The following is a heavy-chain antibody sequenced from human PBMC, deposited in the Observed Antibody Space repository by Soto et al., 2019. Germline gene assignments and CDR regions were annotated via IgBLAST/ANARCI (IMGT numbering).Heavy chain of an antibody. J-gene: IGHJ4*02. CDR3: ARGAGWLRCFDY. V-gene: IGHV4-34*01. D-gene: IGHD6-19*01. Sequence: SETLSLTCTVSGGSIRSYCWSWIRQPPGKGLEWIGEINHSGSTNYNPSLKSRVTISVDTSKNQFSLKLSSVTAADTAVYYCARGAGWLRCFDYWGQGTLVTVSS. CDR1: GGSIRSYC. CDR2: INHSGST.